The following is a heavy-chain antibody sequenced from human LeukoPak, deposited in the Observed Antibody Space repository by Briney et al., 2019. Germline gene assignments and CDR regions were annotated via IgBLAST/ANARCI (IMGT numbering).Heavy chain of an antibody. J-gene: IGHJ4*02. V-gene: IGHV1-18*01. CDR2: ISAYNGNT. CDR1: GHTFTSYG. Sequence: ASVKVSCKASGHTFTSYGISWVRQAPGQGLEWMGWISAYNGNTNYAQKLQGRVTMTTDTSTSTAYMELRSLRSDDTAVYYCARDLLGYCSGGSCYAPFDYWGQGTLVTVSS. D-gene: IGHD2-15*01. CDR3: ARDLLGYCSGGSCYAPFDY.